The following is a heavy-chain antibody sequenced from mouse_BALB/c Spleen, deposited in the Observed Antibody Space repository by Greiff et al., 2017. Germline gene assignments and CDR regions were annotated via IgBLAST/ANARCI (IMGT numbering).Heavy chain of an antibody. CDR3: ARDPYGSSSFAY. V-gene: IGHV5-4*02. J-gene: IGHJ3*01. CDR1: GFTFSDYY. Sequence: VQLKESGGGLVKPGGSLKLSCAASGFTFSDYYMYWVRQTPEKRLEWVATISDGGSYTYYPDSVKGRFTISRDNAKNNLYLQMSSLKSEDTAMYYCARDPYGSSSFAYWGQGTLVTVSA. D-gene: IGHD1-1*01. CDR2: ISDGGSYT.